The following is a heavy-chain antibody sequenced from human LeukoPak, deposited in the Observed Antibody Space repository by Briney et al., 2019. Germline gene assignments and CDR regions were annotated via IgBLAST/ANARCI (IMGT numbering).Heavy chain of an antibody. CDR2: INPNSGGT. V-gene: IGHV1-2*02. CDR3: ARAYGSGSSYHPDY. J-gene: IGHJ4*02. D-gene: IGHD3-10*01. CDR1: GYTFTAYY. Sequence: ASVKVSCRASGYTFTAYYMHWVRQAPGQGLEWMGWINPNSGGTNSSQKFQDRVTLTRDTSISTAYMELGSLRSDDTAIYYCARAYGSGSSYHPDYWGQGTLVTVSS.